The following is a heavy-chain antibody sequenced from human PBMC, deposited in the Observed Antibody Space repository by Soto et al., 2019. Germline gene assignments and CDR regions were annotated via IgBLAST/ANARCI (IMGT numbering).Heavy chain of an antibody. CDR2: IGTAGDP. V-gene: IGHV3-13*05. CDR1: GFTFSSYG. CDR3: ARGRFLAVPGTTEYYFDY. D-gene: IGHD6-19*01. J-gene: IGHJ4*02. Sequence: PGGSLRLSCAASGFTFSSYGMHWVRQATGKGLEWVSAIGTAGDPYYPGSVKGRFTISRENAKNSLYLQMNSLRAGDTAVYYCARGRFLAVPGTTEYYFDYWGQGTLVTVSS.